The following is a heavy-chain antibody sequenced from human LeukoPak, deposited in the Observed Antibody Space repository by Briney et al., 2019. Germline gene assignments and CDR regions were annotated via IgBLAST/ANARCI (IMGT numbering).Heavy chain of an antibody. J-gene: IGHJ6*04. V-gene: IGHV4-34*01. CDR1: GGSFSGYY. CDR2: INHSGST. CDR3: AGGPRSPYYYGSGRMD. Sequence: SETLSLTCAVYGGSFSGYYWSWIRQPPGKGLEWIGEINHSGSTNYNPSLKSRVTISVDTSKNQFSLKLSSVTAADTAVYYCAGGPRSPYYYGSGRMDWGKGTTVTVSS. D-gene: IGHD3-10*01.